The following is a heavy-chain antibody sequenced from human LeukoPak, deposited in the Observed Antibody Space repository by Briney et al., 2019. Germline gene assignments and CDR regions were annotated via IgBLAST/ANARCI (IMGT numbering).Heavy chain of an antibody. J-gene: IGHJ4*02. V-gene: IGHV4-34*01. CDR2: INHSGST. CDR3: ARRGGYSYGYVVDY. CDR1: GGSFSGYS. Sequence: SETLSLTCAVCGGSFSGYSWSWIRQPPGKGLEWIGEINHSGSTNYNPSLKSRVTISVDTSKNQFSLKLSSVTAADTAVYYCARRGGYSYGYVVDYWGQGTLVTVPS. D-gene: IGHD5-18*01.